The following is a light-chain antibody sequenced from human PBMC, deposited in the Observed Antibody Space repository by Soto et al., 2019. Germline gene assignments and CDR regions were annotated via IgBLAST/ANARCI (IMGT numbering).Light chain of an antibody. CDR3: LQDINYPWT. Sequence: DVQLTQSPSLLSASVGDRLTITCRASQDISSYLAWYQQKPGKAPKLLIHKASTLKSGVPSRFSGSGSGTEFTLTISSLQPDDSATYYCLQDINYPWTFGQGTKVDIK. CDR1: QDISSY. V-gene: IGKV1-9*01. CDR2: KAS. J-gene: IGKJ1*01.